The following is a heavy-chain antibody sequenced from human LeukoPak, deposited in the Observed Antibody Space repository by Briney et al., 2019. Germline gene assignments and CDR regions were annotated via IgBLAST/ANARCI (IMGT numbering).Heavy chain of an antibody. CDR1: GGSISSGGYS. CDR3: ARGPTVTPPEDYYGMDV. J-gene: IGHJ6*02. V-gene: IGHV4-30-2*01. D-gene: IGHD4-11*01. CDR2: IYHSGST. Sequence: SETLSLTCAVSGGSISSGGYSWSWIRQPPGKGLEWIGYIYHSGSTYYNPSLKSRVTISVDRSKNQFSLKLSSVTAADTAVYYCARGPTVTPPEDYYGMDVWGQGTTVTVSS.